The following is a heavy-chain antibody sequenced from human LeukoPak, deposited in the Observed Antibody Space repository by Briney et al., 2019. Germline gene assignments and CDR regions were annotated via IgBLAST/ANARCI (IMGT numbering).Heavy chain of an antibody. D-gene: IGHD4-17*01. CDR1: GGSISTYS. CDR3: AEYGDYAGLYYFDY. CDR2: IKNNVGN. Sequence: SETLSLTCTVSGGSISTYSWNWIRQSPGQGREWSGYIKNNVGNYNNPSLMGRVTISLDTSNNQFSLKLSSVTAADTAVYYCAEYGDYAGLYYFDYWGHGTLVTVSS. J-gene: IGHJ4*01. V-gene: IGHV4-59*12.